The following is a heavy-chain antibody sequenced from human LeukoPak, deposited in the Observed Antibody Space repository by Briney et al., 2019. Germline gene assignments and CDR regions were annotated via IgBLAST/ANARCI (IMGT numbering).Heavy chain of an antibody. CDR1: GYTLTELS. V-gene: IGHV1-24*01. D-gene: IGHD3-10*01. J-gene: IGHJ3*02. CDR3: ATGSPLGGSGSYYAFDI. CDR2: FDPKDGET. Sequence: ASVKDSCKVSGYTLTELSMHWVRQAPGKGLEWMGGFDPKDGETIYSQKFQGRVTMTEDTSTDTAYMELSSLRSEDTAVYYCATGSPLGGSGSYYAFDIWGQGTMVTVSS.